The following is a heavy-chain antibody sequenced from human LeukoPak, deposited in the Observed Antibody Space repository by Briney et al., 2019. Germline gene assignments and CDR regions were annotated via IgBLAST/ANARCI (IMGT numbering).Heavy chain of an antibody. J-gene: IGHJ4*02. V-gene: IGHV3-30*18. D-gene: IGHD3-10*01. Sequence: GGSLRLSCAASGFTFSSYGMHWVRQAPGKGLEWVAAISYDGSNKYYADSVKGRFTISRDNSKNTLYLQMNSLRAEDTAVYYCAKDPYYGSGSYYNAGEYYFDYWGQGTLVTVSS. CDR3: AKDPYYGSGSYYNAGEYYFDY. CDR2: ISYDGSNK. CDR1: GFTFSSYG.